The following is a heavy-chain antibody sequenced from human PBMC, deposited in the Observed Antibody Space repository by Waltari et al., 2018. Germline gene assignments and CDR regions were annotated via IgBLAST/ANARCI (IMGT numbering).Heavy chain of an antibody. V-gene: IGHV4-38-2*02. CDR1: GYSISSGYY. D-gene: IGHD3-22*01. CDR3: ARDRSKHYYDSSGYSNPLDY. J-gene: IGHJ4*02. Sequence: QVQLQESGPGLVKPSETLSLTCAVSGYSISSGYYWGWIRQPPGKGLEWIGSIYHSGSTYYNPSLKSRVTISVDTSKNQFSLKLSSVTAADTAVYYCARDRSKHYYDSSGYSNPLDYWGQGTLVTVSS. CDR2: IYHSGST.